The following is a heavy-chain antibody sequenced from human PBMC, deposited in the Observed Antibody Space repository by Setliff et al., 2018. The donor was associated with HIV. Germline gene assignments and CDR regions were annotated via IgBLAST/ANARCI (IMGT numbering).Heavy chain of an antibody. V-gene: IGHV1-69*13. J-gene: IGHJ3*02. D-gene: IGHD4-17*01. CDR1: GGTFSSYA. CDR3: ASPTTVTGDAFDI. CDR2: IIPIFGTA. Sequence: GASVQVSCKASGGTFSSYAISWVRQAPGQGLEWMGGIIPIFGTANYAQKFQGRVTITADESTSTAYMELSSLRSEDTAVYYCASPTTVTGDAFDIWGQGTMVTVSS.